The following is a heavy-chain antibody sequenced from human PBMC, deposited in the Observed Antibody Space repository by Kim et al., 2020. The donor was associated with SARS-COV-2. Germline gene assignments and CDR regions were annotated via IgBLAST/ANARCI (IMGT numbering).Heavy chain of an antibody. CDR1: GYTFTSYG. J-gene: IGHJ6*02. D-gene: IGHD6-13*01. CDR3: ARDRNPYSSSWDATPVDYGMDV. Sequence: ASVKVSCKASGYTFTSYGISWVRQAPGQGLEWMGWISAYNGNTNYAQKLQGRVTMTTDTSTSTAYMELRSLRSDDTAVYYCARDRNPYSSSWDATPVDYGMDVWGQGTTVTVSS. V-gene: IGHV1-18*04. CDR2: ISAYNGNT.